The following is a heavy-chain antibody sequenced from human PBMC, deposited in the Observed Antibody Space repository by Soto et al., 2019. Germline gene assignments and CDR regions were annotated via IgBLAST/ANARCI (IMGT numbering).Heavy chain of an antibody. D-gene: IGHD4-4*01. CDR1: GFTFTSSA. J-gene: IGHJ6*02. Sequence: SAQVCSKASGFTFTSSAVQWVRQARGQRLEWIGWIVVGSGNTNYAPKFQERVTITRDMSTSTAYMELSSLRSEDTAVYYCAADPYSNYGGAKDYYGMDVWGQGPTVTVFS. CDR3: AADPYSNYGGAKDYYGMDV. CDR2: IVVGSGNT. V-gene: IGHV1-58*01.